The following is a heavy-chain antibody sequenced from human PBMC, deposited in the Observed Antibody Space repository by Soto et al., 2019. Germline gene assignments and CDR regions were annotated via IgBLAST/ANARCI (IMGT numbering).Heavy chain of an antibody. D-gene: IGHD3-3*01. CDR1: GFRFSGNW. V-gene: IGHV3-7*04. Sequence: EMQMVESGGGLVQPGGSLRLSCAASGFRFSGNWMTWVHQAPGKGLEWVANVKQDGSEKNYVDSVKGRFTISRDNAENSLYLEMNSLRAEYTAVYYCARGLGWFDPWGQGTLVSVSS. CDR3: ARGLGWFDP. J-gene: IGHJ5*02. CDR2: VKQDGSEK.